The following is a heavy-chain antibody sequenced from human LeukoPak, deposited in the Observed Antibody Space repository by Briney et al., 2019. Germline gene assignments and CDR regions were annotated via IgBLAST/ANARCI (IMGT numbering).Heavy chain of an antibody. CDR3: ARLARVVAATAYFDY. Sequence: PSETLSLTCAVSGGSISSGGSSWSWIRQPPGKGLEWIGYIYHSGSTYYNPSLKSRVTISVDRSKNQFSLKLSSVTAADTAVYYCARLARVVAATAYFDYWGQGTLVTVSS. J-gene: IGHJ4*02. CDR2: IYHSGST. V-gene: IGHV4-30-2*01. D-gene: IGHD2-15*01. CDR1: GGSISSGGSS.